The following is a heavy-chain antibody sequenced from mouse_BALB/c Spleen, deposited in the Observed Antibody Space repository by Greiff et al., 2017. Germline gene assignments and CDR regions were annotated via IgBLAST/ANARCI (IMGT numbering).Heavy chain of an antibody. J-gene: IGHJ4*01. D-gene: IGHD1-1*01. Sequence: QVQLQQSGAELVKPGASVKLSCKASGYNFNSYWMHWVKLRPGQGFEWIGEINPSNGGTYYNEKFKRKATLTGDESSSTAYMQLSSLTSEDTAVSEGTVVIYCDNGGAMDYWGQGTSVTVSS. CDR1: GYNFNSYW. V-gene: IGHV1S16*01. CDR2: INPSNGGT. CDR3: TVVIYCDNGGAMDY.